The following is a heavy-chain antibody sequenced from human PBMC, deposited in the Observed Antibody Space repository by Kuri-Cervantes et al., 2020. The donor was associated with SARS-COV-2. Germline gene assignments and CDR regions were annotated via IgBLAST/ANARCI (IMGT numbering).Heavy chain of an antibody. D-gene: IGHD3-10*01. Sequence: LSLTCAASGFTFSSYAMSWVRQAPGKGLEWVGFIRSKAYGGTTEYAASVKGRFTISRDDSKSSAYLQMNSLKTEDTAVYYCTRVKLLWFGEFSWGQGTLVTVSS. CDR1: GFTFSSYA. CDR2: IRSKAYGGTT. V-gene: IGHV3-49*04. J-gene: IGHJ4*02. CDR3: TRVKLLWFGEFS.